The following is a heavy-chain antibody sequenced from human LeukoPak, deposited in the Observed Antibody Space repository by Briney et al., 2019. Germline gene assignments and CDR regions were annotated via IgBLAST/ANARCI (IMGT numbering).Heavy chain of an antibody. CDR3: AREPHPAVPAARYYFDY. Sequence: ASVKVSCKASGYTFTSYGISWVRQAPGQGLEWMGWISAYNGNTNYAQKLQGRVTMTTDTSTSTAYMELRSLRSDDTAVYYCAREPHPAVPAARYYFDYWGQGTLVTVSS. V-gene: IGHV1-18*01. CDR1: GYTFTSYG. CDR2: ISAYNGNT. D-gene: IGHD2-2*01. J-gene: IGHJ4*02.